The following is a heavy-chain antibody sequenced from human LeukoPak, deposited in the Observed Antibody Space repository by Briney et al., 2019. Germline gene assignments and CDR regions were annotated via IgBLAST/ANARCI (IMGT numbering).Heavy chain of an antibody. V-gene: IGHV3-48*02. J-gene: IGHJ3*02. Sequence: GGSLRLSCAASGFTFSSHSMNWVRQAPGKGLEWLSYIDSGGGNIYYRDSVKGRFTISRDNVKNSVFLQMNTLRDEDTAVYYCARSGCGSGGGCYNYRNAFDIWGQGTMVTVSS. CDR1: GFTFSSHS. CDR2: IDSGGGNI. D-gene: IGHD2-15*01. CDR3: ARSGCGSGGGCYNYRNAFDI.